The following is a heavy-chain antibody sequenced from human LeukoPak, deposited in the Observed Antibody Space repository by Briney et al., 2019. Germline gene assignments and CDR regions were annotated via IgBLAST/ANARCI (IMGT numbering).Heavy chain of an antibody. Sequence: GGSLRLSCAASGFTFSSYAMSWVRQAPGKGLEWVSTISGSGGSTYYADSGKGRFTVSRDNSKNTLYLQMNSLRAEDTAVYYCAKGPKQLLVGSRGYYFDYWGQGTLVTVSS. V-gene: IGHV3-23*01. CDR3: AKGPKQLLVGSRGYYFDY. J-gene: IGHJ4*02. CDR1: GFTFSSYA. CDR2: ISGSGGST. D-gene: IGHD6-13*01.